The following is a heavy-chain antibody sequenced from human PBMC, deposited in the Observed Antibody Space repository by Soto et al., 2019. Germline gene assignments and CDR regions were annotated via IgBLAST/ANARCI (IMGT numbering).Heavy chain of an antibody. J-gene: IGHJ3*02. D-gene: IGHD1-7*01. CDR1: GDSISSYY. CDR2: VYHSGST. V-gene: IGHV4-59*01. CDR3: ARLTGTTVLDTFDI. Sequence: PSETLSLTCTVSGDSISSYYWSWIRQSPGKGLDWIGYVYHSGSTSNNPSLKSRVTISLDPSKNQISLRLSSVTAADTAVYYCARLTGTTVLDTFDIWGQGTMVTVSS.